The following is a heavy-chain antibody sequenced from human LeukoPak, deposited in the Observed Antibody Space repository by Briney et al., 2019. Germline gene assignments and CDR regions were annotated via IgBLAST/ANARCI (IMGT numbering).Heavy chain of an antibody. CDR2: IYHSGST. J-gene: IGHJ4*02. CDR1: GYSISSGYY. D-gene: IGHD2-2*01. Sequence: PSETLSLTCTVSGYSISSGYYWGWIRQPPGKGLEWIGSIYHSGSTYYNPSLKSRVTISVDTSKNQFSLKLSSVTAADTAVYYCAREGGGVVVPAAPIDYWGQGTLVTVSS. V-gene: IGHV4-38-2*02. CDR3: AREGGGVVVPAAPIDY.